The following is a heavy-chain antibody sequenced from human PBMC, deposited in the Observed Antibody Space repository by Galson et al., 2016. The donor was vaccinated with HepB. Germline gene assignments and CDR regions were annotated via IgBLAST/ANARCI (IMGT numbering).Heavy chain of an antibody. CDR1: DESITTHY. CDR3: ARGTRFSYKWSFDS. CDR2: VHSSGNS. V-gene: IGHV4-59*11. Sequence: SETLSLTCDVSDESITTHYWSWIRQSPGEGLEWLGYVHSSGNSKYNPSLTSRVTMSLDTSGSRFPLRLRSVTAADTAVYFCARGTRFSYKWSFDSCGQGALVTVSS. D-gene: IGHD1-20*01. J-gene: IGHJ4*02.